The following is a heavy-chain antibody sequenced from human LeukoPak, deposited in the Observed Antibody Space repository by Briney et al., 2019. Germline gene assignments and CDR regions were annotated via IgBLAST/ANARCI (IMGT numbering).Heavy chain of an antibody. Sequence: ASVKVSCKASGGTYSSYTISWVRQAPGQGLEWMGRIIPILRIANYAQKFQGRVTITADKSTSTAYMELSSLRSEDTAVYHCATREYSYGLSYFDYWGQGTLVTVSS. CDR3: ATREYSYGLSYFDY. CDR1: GGTYSSYT. J-gene: IGHJ4*02. CDR2: IIPILRIA. D-gene: IGHD5-18*01. V-gene: IGHV1-69*02.